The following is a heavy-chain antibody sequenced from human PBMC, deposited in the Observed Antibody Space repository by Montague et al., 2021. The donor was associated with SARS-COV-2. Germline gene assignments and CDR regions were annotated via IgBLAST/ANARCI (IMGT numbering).Heavy chain of an antibody. CDR1: GGSISSGGYY. D-gene: IGHD2-15*01. J-gene: IGHJ5*02. V-gene: IGHV4-61*02. Sequence: TLSLTCTVSGGSISSGGYYWSWIRQHPGKGLEWVGRIYTSGSTNYNPSLKSRVTIPVDTSKNQFSLKLSSVTAADTAVYYCARGCSGGSCYPNPFSTWGQGTLVTVSS. CDR3: ARGCSGGSCYPNPFST. CDR2: IYTSGST.